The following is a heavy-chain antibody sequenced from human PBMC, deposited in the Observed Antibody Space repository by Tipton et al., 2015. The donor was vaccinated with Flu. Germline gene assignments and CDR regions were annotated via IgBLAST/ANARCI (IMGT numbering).Heavy chain of an antibody. V-gene: IGHV4-4*02. CDR1: GGSISSSNW. Sequence: TLSLTCAASGGSISSSNWWSWVRQPPGKGLERIGEIYHSGSTNYNPSLKSRVTISVDKSKNQFSLKLSSVTAADTAVYYCARDGRAVAGTFHWFDPWGQGPLVTVSS. J-gene: IGHJ5*02. CDR3: ARDGRAVAGTFHWFDP. D-gene: IGHD6-19*01. CDR2: IYHSGST.